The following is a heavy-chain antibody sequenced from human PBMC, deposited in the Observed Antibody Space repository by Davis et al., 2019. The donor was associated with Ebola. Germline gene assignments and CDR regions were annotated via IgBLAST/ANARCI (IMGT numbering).Heavy chain of an antibody. CDR2: IRSKTNGGII. V-gene: IGHV3-15*07. J-gene: IGHJ4*02. CDR1: GFSFNEAW. CDR3: STDPARGY. Sequence: GESLKISCAASGFSFNEAWTWMNLVRQAPGKGLEWVGRIRSKTNGGIIDYAAFVKGRFIISRDDSKNTLFLQINSLRTEDTAVYYCSTDPARGYWGQGTLVNVSS.